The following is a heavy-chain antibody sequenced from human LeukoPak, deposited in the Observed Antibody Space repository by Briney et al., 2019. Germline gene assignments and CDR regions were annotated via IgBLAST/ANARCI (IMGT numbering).Heavy chain of an antibody. D-gene: IGHD6-13*01. Sequence: ASVKVSCKASGYTFTNYGITWVRQAPGQGLEWMGWISANNGNTNYAQSLQGRVTMTTDTSTSTAYMELRSLRSDDTALYYCARHSSSWSHYDYWGQGTLVTVSS. CDR1: GYTFTNYG. V-gene: IGHV1-18*01. CDR3: ARHSSSWSHYDY. J-gene: IGHJ4*02. CDR2: ISANNGNT.